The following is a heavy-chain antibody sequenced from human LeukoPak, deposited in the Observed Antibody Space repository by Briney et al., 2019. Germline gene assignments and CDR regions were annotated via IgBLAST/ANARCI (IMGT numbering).Heavy chain of an antibody. Sequence: GASVKICCKASGGTFGSYAISWMRQAPGQGLEWMGGIIPIFGTANYAQKFQGRVTITADESTSTAYMELSSLRSEDTAVYYCARSPEPGGGYLVWGQGTLVTVSS. D-gene: IGHD5-12*01. CDR2: IIPIFGTA. J-gene: IGHJ4*02. V-gene: IGHV1-69*13. CDR1: GGTFGSYA. CDR3: ARSPEPGGGYLV.